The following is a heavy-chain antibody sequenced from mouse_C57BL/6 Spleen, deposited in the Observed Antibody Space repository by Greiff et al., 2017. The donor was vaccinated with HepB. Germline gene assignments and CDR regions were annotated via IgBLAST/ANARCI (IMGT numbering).Heavy chain of an antibody. V-gene: IGHV1-72*01. CDR2: IDPNSGGT. Sequence: QVHVKQPGAELVKPGASVKLSCKASGYTFTSYWMHWVKQRPGRGLEWIGRIDPNSGGTKYNEKFKSKATLTVDKPSSTAYMQLSSLTSEDSAVYYCARRRSTMVTYWYFDVWGTGTTVTVSS. J-gene: IGHJ1*03. CDR1: GYTFTSYW. CDR3: ARRRSTMVTYWYFDV. D-gene: IGHD2-2*01.